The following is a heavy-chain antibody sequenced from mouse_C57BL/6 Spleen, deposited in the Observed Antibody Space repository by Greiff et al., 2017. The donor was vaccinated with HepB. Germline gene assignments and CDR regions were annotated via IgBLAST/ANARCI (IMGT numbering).Heavy chain of an antibody. V-gene: IGHV1-61*01. Sequence: QVQLQQPGAELVRPGSSVKLSCKASGYTFTSYWMDWVKQRPGQGLEWIGNIYPSDSETHYNQKFKDKATLTVDKSSSTAYMQLSSLTSEDSAVYYCARVGYGGAFAYWGQGTLVTVSA. CDR2: IYPSDSET. D-gene: IGHD2-2*01. J-gene: IGHJ3*01. CDR3: ARVGYGGAFAY. CDR1: GYTFTSYW.